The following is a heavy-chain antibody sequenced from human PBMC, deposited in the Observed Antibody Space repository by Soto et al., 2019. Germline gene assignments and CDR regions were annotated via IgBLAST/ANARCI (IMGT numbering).Heavy chain of an antibody. CDR2: IYYSGST. V-gene: IGHV4-39*01. CDR3: VRHLRLGSFSHWLAYFDS. Sequence: SETLSLTCTVSGGSISSSSYYWGWIRQPPGKGLEWIGSIYYSGSTYYNPSLKSRVTISVDTSKNQFSLKLSSVTAADTAIYYCVRHLRLGSFSHWLAYFDSWGQGSLVTVSS. J-gene: IGHJ4*02. D-gene: IGHD3-10*01. CDR1: GGSISSSSYY.